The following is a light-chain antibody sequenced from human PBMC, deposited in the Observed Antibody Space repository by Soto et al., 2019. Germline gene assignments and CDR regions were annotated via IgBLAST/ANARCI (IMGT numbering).Light chain of an antibody. Sequence: EIVMTQSPATLSVSPGERATLSCRASQSVSSNLAWYQQKPGQAPRLLIYGASTRATGIPAGFSGSGSGTEFTLTISSLQSEDFAVYYCQQYNNWLPYTFGQGTKLEIK. CDR2: GAS. J-gene: IGKJ2*01. V-gene: IGKV3-15*01. CDR1: QSVSSN. CDR3: QQYNNWLPYT.